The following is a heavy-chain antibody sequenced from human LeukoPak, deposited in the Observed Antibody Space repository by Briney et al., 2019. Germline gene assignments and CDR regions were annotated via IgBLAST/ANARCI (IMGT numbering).Heavy chain of an antibody. V-gene: IGHV3-74*01. J-gene: IGHJ6*03. Sequence: GGSLRLSCAASGFTFSSYWMHWVRHAPGKRLVWVSRINSDGSSTSYADSVKGRFTISRDNAKNTLYLQMNSLRAEDTAVYYCARDRRGDQWNYDVVSFYYYYYYMDVWGKGTTVTVSS. CDR1: GFTFSSYW. D-gene: IGHD1-7*01. CDR3: ARDRRGDQWNYDVVSFYYYYYYMDV. CDR2: INSDGSST.